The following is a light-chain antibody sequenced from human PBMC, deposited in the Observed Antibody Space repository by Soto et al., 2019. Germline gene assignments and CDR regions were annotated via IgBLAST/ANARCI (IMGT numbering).Light chain of an antibody. V-gene: IGLV2-8*01. Sequence: QSALTQPPSASGSPGQSVTISCTGTSSDVGGYNYVSWYQQHPGKAPKVMIYEVSKRPSGVPDRFSGSKSGNTASLTVSGLQAEDEADYYCSSYAGTNILYVFGTGTKVTV. CDR3: SSYAGTNILYV. CDR2: EVS. CDR1: SSDVGGYNY. J-gene: IGLJ1*01.